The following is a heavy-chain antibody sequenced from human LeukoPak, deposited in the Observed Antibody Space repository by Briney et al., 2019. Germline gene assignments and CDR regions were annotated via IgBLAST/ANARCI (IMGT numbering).Heavy chain of an antibody. D-gene: IGHD3-22*01. CDR1: GGSFSGYY. Sequence: TSETLSLTCAVYGGSFSGYYWSWIRQPPGKGLEWIGEINHSGSTNYNPSLKSRVTISVDTSKNQFSLKLSSVTAADTAVYYCARDPVADSSGYSDAFDIWGQGTMVTVSS. J-gene: IGHJ3*02. V-gene: IGHV4-34*01. CDR2: INHSGST. CDR3: ARDPVADSSGYSDAFDI.